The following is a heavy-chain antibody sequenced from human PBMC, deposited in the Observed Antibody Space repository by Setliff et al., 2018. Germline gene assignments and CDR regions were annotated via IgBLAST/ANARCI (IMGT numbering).Heavy chain of an antibody. J-gene: IGHJ6*03. V-gene: IGHV1-69*13. CDR2: IIPIFGTA. D-gene: IGHD3-9*01. CDR1: GGTFSSYA. CDR3: ATSPKKVTGSDYYNYYMDV. Sequence: SVKVSCKASGGTFSSYAISWVRQAPGQGLEWMGGIIPIFGTANYAQKFQGRVTITADESTSTADMELTSLTLEDTAVYYCATSPKKVTGSDYYNYYMDVWGKGTTVTVSS.